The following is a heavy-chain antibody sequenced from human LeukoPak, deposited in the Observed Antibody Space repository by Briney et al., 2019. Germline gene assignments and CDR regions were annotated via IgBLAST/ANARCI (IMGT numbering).Heavy chain of an antibody. CDR1: GFTFSSYE. CDR3: ARENGGYCSGGSCYSDNYVDY. V-gene: IGHV3-48*03. CDR2: ISSSGSTI. D-gene: IGHD2-15*01. J-gene: IGHJ4*02. Sequence: GGSLRLSCAASGFTFSSYEINWVRQAPGKGLEWVSYISSSGSTIYYADSVKGRFTISRDNAKNSLYLQMNSLRAEDTAVYYCARENGGYCSGGSCYSDNYVDYWGQGTLVTVSS.